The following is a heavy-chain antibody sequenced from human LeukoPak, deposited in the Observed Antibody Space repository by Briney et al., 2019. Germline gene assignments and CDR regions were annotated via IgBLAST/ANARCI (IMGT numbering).Heavy chain of an antibody. J-gene: IGHJ4*02. V-gene: IGHV3-9*01. CDR1: GFTFDDYA. CDR3: AKVAYSSGWTNYFFDY. CDR2: ISWNSGSI. D-gene: IGHD6-19*01. Sequence: GGSLRLSCAASGFTFDDYAMHWVRHAPGKGLEWVSGISWNSGSIGYADSVKGRFTISRDNAKNYLYLQMNSLRAEDTALYYCAKVAYSSGWTNYFFDYWGQGTLVTVSS.